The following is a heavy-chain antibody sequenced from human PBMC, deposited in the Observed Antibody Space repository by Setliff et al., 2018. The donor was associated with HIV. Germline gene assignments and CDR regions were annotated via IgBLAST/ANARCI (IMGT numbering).Heavy chain of an antibody. V-gene: IGHV4-34*01. CDR3: ARGPAPGTIGAFDI. CDR2: INHSGST. D-gene: IGHD6-13*01. CDR1: GGSFSDCH. Sequence: KTSETLSLTCAVYGGSFSDCHWSWIRQAPGKGLEWIGEINHSGSTNYNPSLKSRVSISVDTSKNQFSLNVNSVTAADTAVYYCARGPAPGTIGAFDIWGQGTMVTVSS. J-gene: IGHJ3*02.